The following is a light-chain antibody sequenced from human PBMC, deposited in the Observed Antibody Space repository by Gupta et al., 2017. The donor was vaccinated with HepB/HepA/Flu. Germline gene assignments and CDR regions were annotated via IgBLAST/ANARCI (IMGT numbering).Light chain of an antibody. CDR2: DVS. CDR3: SSYTTTNTVV. CDR1: SGDVGAYNY. J-gene: IGLJ2*01. Sequence: QSALTQPASVSGSPGQSITISCTGTSGDVGAYNYVSWYQQHPGKAPKLIICDVSTRPSGSSDRFSGSKSGNAASLTISGLQAEDEADYYCSSYTTTNTVVFGGGTKLTVL. V-gene: IGLV2-14*03.